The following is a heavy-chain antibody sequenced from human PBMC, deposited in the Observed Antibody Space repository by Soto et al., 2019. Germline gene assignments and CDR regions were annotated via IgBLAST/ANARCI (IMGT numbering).Heavy chain of an antibody. Sequence: GASVKVSCKASGYTFTSYAMHWVRQAPGQRLEWMGWINAGNGNTKYSQKFQGRVTITRDTSASTAYMELSSLRSEDTAVYYCARGPVRGVTQFDPWGQGTLVTSPQ. CDR1: GYTFTSYA. CDR2: INAGNGNT. V-gene: IGHV1-3*01. J-gene: IGHJ5*02. D-gene: IGHD3-10*01. CDR3: ARGPVRGVTQFDP.